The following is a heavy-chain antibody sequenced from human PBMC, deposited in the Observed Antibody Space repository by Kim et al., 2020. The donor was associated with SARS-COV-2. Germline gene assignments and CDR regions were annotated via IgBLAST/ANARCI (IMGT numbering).Heavy chain of an antibody. J-gene: IGHJ6*02. Sequence: SVKVSCKAYGGTFSSYAISWVRQAPGQGLEWMGGIIPIFGTANYAQKFQGRVTITADESTSTAYMELSSLRSEDTAVYYCARDLRYYYYYGMDVWGQGTTVTVSS. CDR1: GGTFSSYA. CDR2: IIPIFGTA. V-gene: IGHV1-69*13. CDR3: ARDLRYYYYYGMDV.